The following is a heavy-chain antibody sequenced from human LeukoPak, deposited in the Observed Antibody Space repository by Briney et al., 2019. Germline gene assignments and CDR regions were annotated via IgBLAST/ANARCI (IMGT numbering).Heavy chain of an antibody. D-gene: IGHD2-15*01. CDR2: IYTSGST. Sequence: PSQTLSLTCAVSGVSISSGTYYWSWIRQPAEKGLEWIGHIYTSGSTNYNPSLKSRVTISVDTSKNQFSLKLSSVTAADTAMYYCARGEGSDFDFWGQGTLVTVSS. CDR3: ARGEGSDFDF. J-gene: IGHJ4*02. V-gene: IGHV4-61*09. CDR1: GVSISSGTYY.